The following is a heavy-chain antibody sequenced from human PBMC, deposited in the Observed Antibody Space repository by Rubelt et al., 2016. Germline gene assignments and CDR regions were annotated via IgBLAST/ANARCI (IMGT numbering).Heavy chain of an antibody. V-gene: IGHV3-7*03. Sequence: SLRLSCAASGFTFSTYAMGWVRQAPGKGLAWVANIKKDGSEKGYVDSVKGRFTISRDNAKNSLYLQMNSLRAEDTAVYYCARERFLDYWGQGTLVTVSS. CDR1: GFTFSTYA. J-gene: IGHJ4*02. CDR2: IKKDGSEK. CDR3: ARERFLDY. D-gene: IGHD3-10*01.